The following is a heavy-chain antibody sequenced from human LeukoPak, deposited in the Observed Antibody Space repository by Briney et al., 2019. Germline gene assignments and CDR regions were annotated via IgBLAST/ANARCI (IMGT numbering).Heavy chain of an antibody. D-gene: IGHD6-19*01. V-gene: IGHV1-69*04. CDR3: ARAPQYSSGWVY. Sequence: SVKVSCKASGGTFSSYAISWVRQAPGQGLEWMGRIIPILGIANYAQKFQGRVTITADKSTSTAYMELSSLRSEDTAVYYCARAPQYSSGWVYWGQGTLDTVSS. CDR1: GGTFSSYA. CDR2: IIPILGIA. J-gene: IGHJ4*02.